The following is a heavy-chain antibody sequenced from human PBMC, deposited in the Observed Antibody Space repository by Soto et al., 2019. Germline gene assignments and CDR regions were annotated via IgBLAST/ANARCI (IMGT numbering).Heavy chain of an antibody. J-gene: IGHJ6*02. CDR3: AKGDFRSALGRSDVYYYDMDV. Sequence: PVGSLRLSCAASGFTFSTFGMHWVRQAPGKGLEWVALIWYDGNTKYYADSVKGRFIISRDNSKNTLYLQMNSLGAEDTAVYYCAKGDFRSALGRSDVYYYDMDVWGQGTTVTVSS. V-gene: IGHV3-33*06. D-gene: IGHD3-3*01. CDR1: GFTFSTFG. CDR2: IWYDGNTK.